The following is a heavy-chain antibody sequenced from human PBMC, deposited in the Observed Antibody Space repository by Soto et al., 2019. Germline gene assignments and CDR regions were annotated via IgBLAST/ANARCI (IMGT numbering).Heavy chain of an antibody. CDR2: IYRGGST. Sequence: WWSLRLSCSASVFTVSSNFMNWVRQAPGKGLEWVSVIYRGGSTNYADSVKGRFTISRDISKNTLYLQMNSLRVEDTAVYYCVGKWFDFWGQGTLVTVSS. V-gene: IGHV3-53*01. CDR1: VFTVSSNF. CDR3: VGKWFDF. J-gene: IGHJ5*01.